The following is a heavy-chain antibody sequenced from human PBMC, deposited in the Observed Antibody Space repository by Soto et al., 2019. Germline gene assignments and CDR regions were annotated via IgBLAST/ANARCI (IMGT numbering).Heavy chain of an antibody. D-gene: IGHD3-10*01. CDR2: ISGSEDRT. J-gene: IGHJ4*02. Sequence: SGGGVVQPGASLRLSCAASGFSLRDHALSWVRQAAGGGLEWVSGISGSEDRTNYADFVRGRFIISKDRAKNTLYLDMSGLRVDDTAVYFCGRTYTGGWGQGTLVTVSS. CDR1: GFSLRDHA. V-gene: IGHV3-23*01. CDR3: GRTYTGG.